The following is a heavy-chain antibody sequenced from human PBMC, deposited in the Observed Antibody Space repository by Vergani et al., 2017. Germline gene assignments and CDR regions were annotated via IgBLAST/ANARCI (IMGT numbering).Heavy chain of an antibody. Sequence: QVQLQESGPGLVKPSETLSLICDVFDFISNGHYWGWIRQSPEKGLEWIGSLYASGSTYYSPSLKSRVAISIDTSKNQFSLKLSSVTAADTAVYYCARVGSTTTVVTPGGNYYYYGMDVWGQGTTVTVSS. D-gene: IGHD4-23*01. CDR3: ARVGSTTTVVTPGGNYYYYGMDV. CDR2: LYASGST. CDR1: DFISNGHY. J-gene: IGHJ6*02. V-gene: IGHV4-38-2*01.